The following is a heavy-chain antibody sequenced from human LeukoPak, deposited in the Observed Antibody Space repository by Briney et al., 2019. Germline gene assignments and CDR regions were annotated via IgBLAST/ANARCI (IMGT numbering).Heavy chain of an antibody. Sequence: SETLSLTCTVSGGSMNSYYWSWIRQTPGKGLEWIGYISYSGGTSYNPSLKSRVTISLDTSTNQFSLILSSVTAADTPVYYCATSCDISSYYYARFDYWGQRTLVTVSS. V-gene: IGHV4-59*01. CDR1: GGSMNSYY. D-gene: IGHD3-22*01. J-gene: IGHJ4*02. CDR2: ISYSGGT. CDR3: ATSCDISSYYYARFDY.